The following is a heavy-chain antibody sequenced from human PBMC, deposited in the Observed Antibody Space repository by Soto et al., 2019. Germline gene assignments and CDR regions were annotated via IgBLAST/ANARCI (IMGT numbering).Heavy chain of an antibody. CDR3: ATLAARSDDDAFDI. J-gene: IGHJ3*02. V-gene: IGHV1-8*01. CDR2: MNPNSGNT. CDR1: GYTFTSYD. Sequence: ASVKVSCKASGYTFTSYDINWVRQATGQGLEWMGWMNPNSGNTGYAQKFQGRVTMTRNTSISTAYMDLSSLRSEDTAVYYCATLAARSDDDAFDIWGQGTMVTVSS. D-gene: IGHD6-6*01.